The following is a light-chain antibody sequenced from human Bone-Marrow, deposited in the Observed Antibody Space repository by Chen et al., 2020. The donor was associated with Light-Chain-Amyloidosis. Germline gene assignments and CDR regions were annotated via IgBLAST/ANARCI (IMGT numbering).Light chain of an antibody. CDR3: QSADSSGTYEVI. V-gene: IGLV3-25*03. J-gene: IGLJ2*01. CDR1: DLPTKY. Sequence: SYELTQPPSVSVSPGQTARITCSGDDLPTKYAYWYHQKPGQAPVLVIHRDTERPSGISERFSGSSSGTTPTLTISGVQAEDEADYHCQSADSSGTYEVIFGGGTKLTVL. CDR2: RDT.